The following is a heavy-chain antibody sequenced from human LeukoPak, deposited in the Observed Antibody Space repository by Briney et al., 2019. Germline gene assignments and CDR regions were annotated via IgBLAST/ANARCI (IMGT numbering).Heavy chain of an antibody. CDR2: ISSASSTYT. Sequence: NPGGSLRLSCVVSGFTFSDYYMSWIRQAPGKGLEWVSYISSASSTYTNYADSVKGRFTISRDNAKNSLYLQLNSLRAEDTAVYYCARTTTSWFFDYWGQGTLVTVSS. D-gene: IGHD1-14*01. V-gene: IGHV3-11*06. CDR1: GFTFSDYY. CDR3: ARTTTSWFFDY. J-gene: IGHJ4*02.